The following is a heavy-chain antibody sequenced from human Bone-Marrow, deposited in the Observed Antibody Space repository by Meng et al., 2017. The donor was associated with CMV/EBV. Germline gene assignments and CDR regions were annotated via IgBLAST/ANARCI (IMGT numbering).Heavy chain of an antibody. V-gene: IGHV3-30*18. J-gene: IGHJ4*02. CDR2: ISYDGTNK. CDR1: GFIFGNYG. CDR3: AKGWGGDQEAIDY. Sequence: ASGFIFGNYGMHWVRQAPGKGLEWVAVISYDGTNKYYVDSVKGRFTISRDNSKSTLYLQMSSLRTEDTAVYYCAKGWGGDQEAIDYWGQGTLVTVSS. D-gene: IGHD4-17*01.